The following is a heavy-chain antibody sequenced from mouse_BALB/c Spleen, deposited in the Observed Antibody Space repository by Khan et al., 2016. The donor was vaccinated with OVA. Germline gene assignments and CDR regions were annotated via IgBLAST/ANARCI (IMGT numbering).Heavy chain of an antibody. Sequence: QVQLKQPGAELARPGASVRMSCKASGYTFTSNTMHWVKQRPGQGLEWIGYINPRSGYTNYNQNFKDKATLTADKSSSTAYMQLSSLKSEDSAVYYCARRTTGYTMDYWGQGTSVTVSS. CDR1: GYTFTSNT. J-gene: IGHJ4*01. V-gene: IGHV1-4*01. CDR2: INPRSGYT. CDR3: ARRTTGYTMDY. D-gene: IGHD2-14*01.